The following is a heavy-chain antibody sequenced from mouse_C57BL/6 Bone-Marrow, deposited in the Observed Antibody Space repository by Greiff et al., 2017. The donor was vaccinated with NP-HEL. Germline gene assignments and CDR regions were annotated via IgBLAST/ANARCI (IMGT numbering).Heavy chain of an antibody. CDR3: ASLWYRDY. CDR1: GFTFSSYG. Sequence: EVQLVESGGDLVKPGGSLKLSCAASGFTFSSYGMSWVRQTPDKRLEWVATISSGGSYTYYPDSVKGRFTISRAKAKNTLYLQMSSLKSEDTAMYYCASLWYRDYWGQGTTLTVSS. J-gene: IGHJ2*01. CDR2: ISSGGSYT. V-gene: IGHV5-6*01. D-gene: IGHD2-1*01.